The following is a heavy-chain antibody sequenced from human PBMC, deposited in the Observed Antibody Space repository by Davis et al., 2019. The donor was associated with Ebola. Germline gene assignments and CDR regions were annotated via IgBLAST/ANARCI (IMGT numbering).Heavy chain of an antibody. Sequence: GESLKISCVASGLTFSSYGMHWVRQAPGKGLEWVAVISYDGSNKYYADSVKGRFTISRDNSKNTLYLQMNSLRAEDTAVYYCAKSGLSFGVVKYHYGMDVWGKGTTVTVSS. CDR3: AKSGLSFGVVKYHYGMDV. CDR1: GLTFSSYG. D-gene: IGHD3-3*01. J-gene: IGHJ6*04. V-gene: IGHV3-33*05. CDR2: ISYDGSNK.